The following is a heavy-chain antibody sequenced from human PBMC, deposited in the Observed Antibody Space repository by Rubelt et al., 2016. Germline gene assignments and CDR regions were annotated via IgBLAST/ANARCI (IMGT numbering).Heavy chain of an antibody. Sequence: QVQLQESGPGLVKPSETLSLTCTVSGGSIGGYYWSWIRQPPGKGLECIGYIYYSGSTNYNPSLKSRVTISVDASKNQFSLKLSPVTASDTAGYYCGRSPPSSSSDPDYWGQGTLVTVSS. D-gene: IGHD6-6*01. CDR2: IYYSGST. J-gene: IGHJ4*02. V-gene: IGHV4-59*08. CDR1: GGSIGGYY. CDR3: GRSPPSSSSDPDY.